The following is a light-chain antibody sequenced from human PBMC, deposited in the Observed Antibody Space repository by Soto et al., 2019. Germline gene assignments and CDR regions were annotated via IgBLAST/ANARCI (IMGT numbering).Light chain of an antibody. Sequence: DIQMTQSPSTLSASVGDGVTITCRASQSISSWLAWYQQKPGKAPKLLIYKASSLERGVPSRFSGSGSGTEFTLTISSLQPDDFATYCCQHQWTFGQGTKVDIK. CDR2: KAS. V-gene: IGKV1-5*03. CDR1: QSISSW. CDR3: QHQWT. J-gene: IGKJ1*01.